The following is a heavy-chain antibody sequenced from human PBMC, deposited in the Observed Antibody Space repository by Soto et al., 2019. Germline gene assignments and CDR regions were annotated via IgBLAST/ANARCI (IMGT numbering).Heavy chain of an antibody. CDR1: GLTFSSYA. V-gene: IGHV3-23*01. D-gene: IGHD5-18*01. Sequence: GGSLRLSCAASGLTFSSYAMSWVRQAPGKGLEWVSAISGSGGSTYYADSVKGRFTISRDNSKNTLYLQMNSLRAEDTAVYYCAKVGYSYGAFDIWGQGAMVTVSS. J-gene: IGHJ3*02. CDR3: AKVGYSYGAFDI. CDR2: ISGSGGST.